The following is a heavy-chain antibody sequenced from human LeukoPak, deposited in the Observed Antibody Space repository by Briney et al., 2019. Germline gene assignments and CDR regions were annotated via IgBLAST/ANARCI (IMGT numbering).Heavy chain of an antibody. CDR3: VRDLVTVWTPGDDFDY. D-gene: IGHD3-16*01. Sequence: GGPLRLSCAASRFTFWGFWVLCLPEVTGGGLAWVARINESGKTISYADSVKGRFTISRDNARSTVYLQMNSLRAEDTAVYYCVRDLVTVWTPGDDFDYWGQGTLVTVSS. V-gene: IGHV3-74*03. CDR1: RFTFWGFW. J-gene: IGHJ4*02. CDR2: INESGKTI.